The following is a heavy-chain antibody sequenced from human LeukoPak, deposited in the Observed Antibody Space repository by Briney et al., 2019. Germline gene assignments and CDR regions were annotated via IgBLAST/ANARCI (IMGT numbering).Heavy chain of an antibody. CDR3: AKKGRGNDAFDI. V-gene: IGHV3-11*01. CDR2: ISSSGSTI. D-gene: IGHD3-16*01. J-gene: IGHJ3*02. Sequence: GGSLRLSCAASGFTFSDYYMSWIRQAPGKGLEWVSYISSSGSTIYYADSVEGRFTISRDNSKNTMYVQMNSLRAEDTAIYYCAKKGRGNDAFDIWGQGTMVTVSS. CDR1: GFTFSDYY.